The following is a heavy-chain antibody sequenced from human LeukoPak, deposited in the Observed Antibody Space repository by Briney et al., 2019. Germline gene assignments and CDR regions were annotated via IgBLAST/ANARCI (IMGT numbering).Heavy chain of an antibody. V-gene: IGHV1-69*05. CDR3: ARGAVGATYYYYYMDV. J-gene: IGHJ6*03. Sequence: SVKVSCKASGGTFSSYAISWVRQAPGQGPEWMGGIIPIFGTANYAQKFQGRVTITTDEPTSTAYMELSSLRSEDTAVYYCARGAVGATYYYYYMDVWGKGTTVTVSS. D-gene: IGHD1-26*01. CDR2: IIPIFGTA. CDR1: GGTFSSYA.